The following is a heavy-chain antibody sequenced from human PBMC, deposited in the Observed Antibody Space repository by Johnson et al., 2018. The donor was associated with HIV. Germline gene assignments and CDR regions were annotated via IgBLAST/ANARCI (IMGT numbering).Heavy chain of an antibody. D-gene: IGHD1-26*01. CDR3: AKDRGSGTYLGRGIFDI. V-gene: IGHV3-20*04. CDR2: INSDGSIT. Sequence: VQLVESGGTLVRPGGSLRLSCAASGFTFDDYGMSWVRQAPGKGLEWVSGINSDGSITTYADSVKGRFTISRDNAKNTLYLQMNSLRDEDTAVYYCAKDRGSGTYLGRGIFDIWGQGTMVTVSS. CDR1: GFTFDDYG. J-gene: IGHJ3*02.